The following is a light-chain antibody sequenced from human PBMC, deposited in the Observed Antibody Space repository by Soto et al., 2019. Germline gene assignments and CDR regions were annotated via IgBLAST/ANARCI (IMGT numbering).Light chain of an antibody. V-gene: IGKV1-33*01. CDR1: QDITQY. Sequence: DLQMTQSPSSLSPSVGDRVTITCQASQDITQYLSWYHQKPGEAPKLLIYRASNLQTGVPSRFSGSGSGTNFTLTISSLQPEDVATYYCQQYDDLPITFGQGTRLDIK. CDR2: RAS. CDR3: QQYDDLPIT. J-gene: IGKJ5*01.